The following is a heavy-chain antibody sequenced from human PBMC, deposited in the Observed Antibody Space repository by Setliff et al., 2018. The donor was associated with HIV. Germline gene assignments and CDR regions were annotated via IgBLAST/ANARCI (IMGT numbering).Heavy chain of an antibody. CDR1: SSTLRDHY. J-gene: IGHJ4*02. Sequence: PGGSLRLSCTASSSTLRDHYITWIRQSPGKGLEWVSYINVDGSATFYADSVKGRFTIYRDNTKNAGDLQMNSLRSDDTAVYYCARAVVLTIGCLDSWGQGKMVTVSS. CDR3: ARAVVLTIGCLDS. V-gene: IGHV3-11*01. D-gene: IGHD3-3*01. CDR2: INVDGSAT.